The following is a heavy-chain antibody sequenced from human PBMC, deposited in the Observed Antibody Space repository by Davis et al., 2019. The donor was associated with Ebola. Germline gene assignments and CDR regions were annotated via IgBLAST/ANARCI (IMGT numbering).Heavy chain of an antibody. V-gene: IGHV6-1*01. Sequence: PSETLSLTCAISGDSVFGKNGAWNWIRQSPSRGLEWLGRTYYNSKWFRDYAVSVKSRITINLDTSKNHFSLQLNSVTPEDTALYYCVRGWFRAGMDVWGEGTTVTVSS. CDR3: VRGWFRAGMDV. CDR2: TYYNSKWFR. D-gene: IGHD3-10*01. CDR1: GDSVFGKNGA. J-gene: IGHJ6*04.